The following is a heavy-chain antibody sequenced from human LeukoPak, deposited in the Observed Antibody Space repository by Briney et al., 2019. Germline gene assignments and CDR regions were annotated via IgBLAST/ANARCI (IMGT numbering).Heavy chain of an antibody. D-gene: IGHD3-22*01. CDR2: IYHSGST. Sequence: PSETLSLTCAVSGGSISSGGYSWSWIRQPPGKGLEWIGYIYHSGSTYYNPSLKSRVTISVDRSKNQFSLKLSSVTAADTAVYYCACRTDSSGYYYHYWGQGTLVTVSS. CDR1: GGSISSGGYS. CDR3: ACRTDSSGYYYHY. V-gene: IGHV4-30-2*01. J-gene: IGHJ4*02.